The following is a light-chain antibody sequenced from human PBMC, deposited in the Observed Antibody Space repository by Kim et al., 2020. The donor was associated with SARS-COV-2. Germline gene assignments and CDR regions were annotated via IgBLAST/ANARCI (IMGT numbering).Light chain of an antibody. CDR3: QAWDSSTLSVV. CDR2: QDS. J-gene: IGLJ2*01. V-gene: IGLV3-1*01. Sequence: SYELTQPPSVSVSPGQTASITCSGDKLGDKYACWYQQKPGQSPVLVIYQDSKRPSGIPERFSGSNSGNTATLTISGTQAMDEADYYCQAWDSSTLSVVFGGGTQLTVL. CDR1: KLGDKY.